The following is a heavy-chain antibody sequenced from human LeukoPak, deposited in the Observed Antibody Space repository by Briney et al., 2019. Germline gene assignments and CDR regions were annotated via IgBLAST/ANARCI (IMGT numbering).Heavy chain of an antibody. CDR3: AKDGITMVRGVIISWFDP. CDR1: GFTFSSYG. D-gene: IGHD3-10*01. V-gene: IGHV3-30*02. J-gene: IGHJ5*02. CDR2: IRYDGSNK. Sequence: GGSLRLSCAASGFTFSSYGMHWVRQAPGKGLGWVAFIRYDGSNKYYADSVKGRFTISRDNSKNTLYLQMNSLRAEDTAVYYCAKDGITMVRGVIISWFDPWGQGTLVTVSS.